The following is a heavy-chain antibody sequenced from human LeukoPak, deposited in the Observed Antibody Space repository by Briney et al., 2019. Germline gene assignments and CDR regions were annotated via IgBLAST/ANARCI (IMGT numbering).Heavy chain of an antibody. CDR3: ARHGPWDYGGNSGERFDP. J-gene: IGHJ5*02. CDR1: GFTFSDYY. D-gene: IGHD4-23*01. CDR2: ISSSSSYT. V-gene: IGHV3-11*06. Sequence: GGSLRLSCAASGFTFSDYYMSWIRQAPGKGLEWVSYISSSSSYTNYADSVKGRFTISRDNAKNSLYLQMNSLRAEDAAVYYCARHGPWDYGGNSGERFDPWGQGTLVTVSS.